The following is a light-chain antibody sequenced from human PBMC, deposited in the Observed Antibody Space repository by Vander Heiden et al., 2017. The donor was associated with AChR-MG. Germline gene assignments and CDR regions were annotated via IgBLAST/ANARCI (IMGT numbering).Light chain of an antibody. V-gene: IGLV2-14*01. J-gene: IGLJ3*02. CDR3: SSYTTSITWV. CDR1: SRDVGAFHY. CDR2: DVS. Sequence: QSALTQPAPASASPGQSITISCTGTSRDVGAFHYASWYQQHPGKAPKLMVYDVSARPSGVSNRFAGSKSGNTASLTISGLQAEDEADYYCSSYTTSITWVFGGGTKLTVL.